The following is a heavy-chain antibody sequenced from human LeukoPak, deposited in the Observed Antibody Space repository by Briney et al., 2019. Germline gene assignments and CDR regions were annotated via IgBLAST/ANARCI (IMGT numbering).Heavy chain of an antibody. V-gene: IGHV4-4*07. J-gene: IGHJ6*03. CDR1: GGSISSYY. D-gene: IGHD3-9*01. CDR2: IYTSGST. Sequence: PSETLSLTCTVSGGSISSYYWSWIRQPAGKGLEWIGRIYTSGSTNYNPSLKSRVTMSVDTSKNQFSLKLSPVTAADTAVYYCARDRSYDILTGPTYYYMDVWGKGTTVTVSS. CDR3: ARDRSYDILTGPTYYYMDV.